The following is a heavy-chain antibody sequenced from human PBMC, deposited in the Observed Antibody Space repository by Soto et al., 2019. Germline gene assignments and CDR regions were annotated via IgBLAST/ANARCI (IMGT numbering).Heavy chain of an antibody. V-gene: IGHV4-34*01. CDR1: GGSSSGYY. CDR3: ARGSNVLRYFNWLVPGWXDY. CDR2: INHSGST. Sequence: SETLSLTCAVCGGSSSGYYWSWIRQHPGKGLEWIGEINHSGSTNYNPSLKSRVTISVDTSKNRFSLKLSSVTAADTAVYYCARGSNVLRYFNWLVPGWXDYWGQGTLVTVSS. J-gene: IGHJ4*02. D-gene: IGHD3-9*01.